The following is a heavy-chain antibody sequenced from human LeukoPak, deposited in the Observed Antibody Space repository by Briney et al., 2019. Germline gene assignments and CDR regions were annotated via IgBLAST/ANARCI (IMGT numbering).Heavy chain of an antibody. V-gene: IGHV4-34*01. D-gene: IGHD2/OR15-2a*01. CDR3: ARESNINNWFDP. CDR2: INHSGST. Sequence: SETLSLTCAVYGGSFSGYYWSWIRQPPGKGLEWIGEINHSGSTNYNPSLKSRVTISVDTSKNQFSLKLSSVTAADTAVYYCARESNINNWFDPWGQGTLVTVSS. J-gene: IGHJ5*02. CDR1: GGSFSGYY.